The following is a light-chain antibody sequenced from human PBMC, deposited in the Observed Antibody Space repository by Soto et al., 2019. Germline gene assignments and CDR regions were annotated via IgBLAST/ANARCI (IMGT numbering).Light chain of an antibody. CDR2: EVS. Sequence: QPASVSGAPGQSITISCTGSSSDVGGYNYVSWYQQHPGKVPKLIIYEVSNRPSGVSNRFSGSKSGDTASLTISGLQAEDEADYYCSSDTTNSTWVFGGGTKLTVL. V-gene: IGLV2-14*01. J-gene: IGLJ3*02. CDR1: SSDVGGYNY. CDR3: SSDTTNSTWV.